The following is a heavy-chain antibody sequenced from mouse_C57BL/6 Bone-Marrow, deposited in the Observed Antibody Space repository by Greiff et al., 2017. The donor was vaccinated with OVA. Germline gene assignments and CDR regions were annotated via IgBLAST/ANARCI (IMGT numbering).Heavy chain of an antibody. J-gene: IGHJ3*01. Sequence: QVQLQQSGAELARPGASVKLSCKASGYTFTSYGISWVKQRTGQGLEWIGEIYPRSGNTYYNEKFKGKATLTADKSSSTAYMELRSLTSEDSAVYFCATAQGFAYWGQGTLVTVSA. CDR2: IYPRSGNT. V-gene: IGHV1-81*01. CDR3: ATAQGFAY. D-gene: IGHD3-2*02. CDR1: GYTFTSYG.